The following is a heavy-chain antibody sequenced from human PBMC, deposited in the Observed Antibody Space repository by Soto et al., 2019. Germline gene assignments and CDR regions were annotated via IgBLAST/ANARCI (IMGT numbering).Heavy chain of an antibody. V-gene: IGHV3-23*01. CDR1: GFTFSNYA. D-gene: IGHD2-2*01. CDR3: AKDPYSGVLVPVAIGFDX. Sequence: GSLRLSWAASGFTFSNYAMTWVRQGPGKGLELVSAISFSGGSAYYADSVKGRFTISRDNSKNTLYLQMNSLRADDSGVYYCAKDPYSGVLVPVAIGFDXWGPGTLVTVSX. J-gene: IGHJ5*02. CDR2: ISFSGGSA.